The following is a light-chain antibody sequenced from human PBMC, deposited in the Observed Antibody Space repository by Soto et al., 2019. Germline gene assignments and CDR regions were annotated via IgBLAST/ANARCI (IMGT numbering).Light chain of an antibody. Sequence: QSVLTQPPSVSGAPGQRVTISCTGSSSNIGAGYDVHWYQQLPGTAPKLLICGNSNRPSGVPDRFSGSKSGTSASLAITGRQAEDEADYYCQSYDSSLSGWVFGGGTKLTVL. CDR2: GNS. V-gene: IGLV1-40*01. CDR3: QSYDSSLSGWV. CDR1: SSNIGAGYD. J-gene: IGLJ3*02.